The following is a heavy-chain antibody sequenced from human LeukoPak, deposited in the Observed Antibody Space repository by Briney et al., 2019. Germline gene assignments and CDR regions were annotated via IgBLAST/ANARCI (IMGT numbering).Heavy chain of an antibody. CDR2: ISYDGSNK. V-gene: IGHV3-30*04. D-gene: IGHD3-22*01. CDR1: GFTFSSYA. Sequence: GGSLRLSCAASGFTFSSYAMHWVRQAPGKGLEWVAVISYDGSNKYYADSVKGRFTISRDNSKNTLYLQMNSLRAEDTAVYYCARDRDSSGYSPRGLYYWGQGTLVTVSS. J-gene: IGHJ4*02. CDR3: ARDRDSSGYSPRGLYY.